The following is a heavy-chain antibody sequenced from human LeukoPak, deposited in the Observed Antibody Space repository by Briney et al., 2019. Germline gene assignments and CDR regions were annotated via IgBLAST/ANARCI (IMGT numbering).Heavy chain of an antibody. J-gene: IGHJ5*02. V-gene: IGHV3-11*04. CDR2: ISSSGSTI. D-gene: IGHD3-16*02. CDR3: ARVKITFGGVIVNWFDP. Sequence: GGSLRLSCAASGFTFSDYYMSWIRQAPGKGLEWVSYISSSGSTIYYADSVKGRFTISTDNAKNSLYLQMNSLRAEDTAVYYCARVKITFGGVIVNWFDPWGQGTLVTVSS. CDR1: GFTFSDYY.